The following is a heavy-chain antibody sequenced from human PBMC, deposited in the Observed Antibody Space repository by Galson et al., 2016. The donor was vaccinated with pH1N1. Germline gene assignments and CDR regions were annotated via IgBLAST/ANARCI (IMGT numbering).Heavy chain of an antibody. V-gene: IGHV3-11*01. J-gene: IGHJ4*02. D-gene: IGHD2/OR15-2a*01. Sequence: SLRLSCAASGLAFSDYYMAWIRQAPGKGLQWVSYVSPGGFTTYYADSVKGRFTISRDNYKKSLYLQIDSLRAEDTAVYYCAREGEYCGTSGCFNGLDVCGQGPLVTVSA. CDR1: GLAFSDYY. CDR3: AREGEYCGTSGCFNGLDV. CDR2: VSPGGFTT.